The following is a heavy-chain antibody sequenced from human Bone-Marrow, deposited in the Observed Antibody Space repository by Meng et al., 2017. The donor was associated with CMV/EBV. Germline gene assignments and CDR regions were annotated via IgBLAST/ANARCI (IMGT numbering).Heavy chain of an antibody. CDR1: GFTFSSYA. CDR3: AKVNRWLVVPAAILDY. Sequence: LSLTCAASGFTFSSYAMSWVRQAPGKGLEWVSAISGSGGSTYYADSVKGRFTISRDNSKNTLYLQMNSLRAEDTAVYYCAKVNRWLVVPAAILDYWGQGTLVTVSS. J-gene: IGHJ4*02. CDR2: ISGSGGST. V-gene: IGHV3-23*01. D-gene: IGHD2-2*02.